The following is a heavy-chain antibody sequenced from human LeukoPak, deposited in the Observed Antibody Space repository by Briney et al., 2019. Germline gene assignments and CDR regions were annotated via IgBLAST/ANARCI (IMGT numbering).Heavy chain of an antibody. V-gene: IGHV1-69*13. CDR1: GGTFSSYA. CDR2: IIPIFGTA. Sequence: SVKVSCKASGGTFSSYAISWVRQAPGQGLEWMGGIIPIFGTANYAQKFQGRVTITADESTSTAYMELSSLRSEDTAVYYCARSWITGTTDYYYYMDVWGKGTTVTVSS. D-gene: IGHD1-7*01. CDR3: ARSWITGTTDYYYYMDV. J-gene: IGHJ6*03.